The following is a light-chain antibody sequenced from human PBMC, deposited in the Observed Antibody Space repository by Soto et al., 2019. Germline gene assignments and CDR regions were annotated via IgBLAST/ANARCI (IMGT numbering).Light chain of an antibody. Sequence: DIQMTQSPSSLSASVGDRVTITCRASQGIITYLVWYQQRQGRAPKLLIYDASSLVSGVPSRFSGSGSGTAFSLTISSLQPEDFATYYCQQSYRTPYTFGQGTKLETK. CDR3: QQSYRTPYT. V-gene: IGKV1-39*01. CDR2: DAS. CDR1: QGIITY. J-gene: IGKJ2*01.